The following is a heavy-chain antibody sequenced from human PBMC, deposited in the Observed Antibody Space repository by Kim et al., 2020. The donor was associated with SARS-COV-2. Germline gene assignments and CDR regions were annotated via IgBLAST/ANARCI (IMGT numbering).Heavy chain of an antibody. D-gene: IGHD3-9*01. V-gene: IGHV3-21*01. CDR3: ARGSIDYDILTGSEQLNPFDP. Sequence: GGSLRLSCAASGFTFSSYSMNWVRQAPGKGLEWVSSISSSSYYIYYGDSVKGRFTISRDNAKNSLYLQMNSLRAEDTAVYYCARGSIDYDILTGSEQLNPFDPWGQGTLVTVSS. CDR2: ISSSSYYI. CDR1: GFTFSSYS. J-gene: IGHJ5*02.